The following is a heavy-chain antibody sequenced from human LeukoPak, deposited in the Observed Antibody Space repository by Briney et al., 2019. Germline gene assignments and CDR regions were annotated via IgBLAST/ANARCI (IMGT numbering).Heavy chain of an antibody. CDR1: GFTLSSYA. CDR2: ISGSGGST. Sequence: GGSLRLSCAASGFTLSSYAMSWVRQAPGKGLEWVSAISGSGGSTYYADSVKGRFTISRDNSKNTLYLQMNSLRAEDTAVYYCARLDYYDSTREAYFDSWGQGTLVTVSS. CDR3: ARLDYYDSTREAYFDS. J-gene: IGHJ4*02. V-gene: IGHV3-23*01. D-gene: IGHD3-22*01.